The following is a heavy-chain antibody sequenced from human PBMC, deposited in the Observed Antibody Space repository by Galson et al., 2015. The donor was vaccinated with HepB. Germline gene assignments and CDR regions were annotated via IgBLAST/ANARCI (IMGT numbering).Heavy chain of an antibody. V-gene: IGHV3-74*01. CDR1: GFTFSGYC. CDR3: ARSRVERTVAGTFAY. CDR2: IISDGSST. Sequence: SLRLYCVDYGFTFSGYCMHCVRQVPGKGLVWVSRIISDGSSTHYADSVNGRFTISRDNANNTLYLQMNSLSADDTAIYYCARSRVERTVAGTFAYWGQGTLVTVSS. J-gene: IGHJ4*02. D-gene: IGHD6-19*01.